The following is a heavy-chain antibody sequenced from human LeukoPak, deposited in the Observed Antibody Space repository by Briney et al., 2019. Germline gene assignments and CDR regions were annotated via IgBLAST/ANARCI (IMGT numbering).Heavy chain of an antibody. CDR3: ASSGGLLPHDAFDI. CDR2: ISAYNGNT. J-gene: IGHJ3*02. D-gene: IGHD2-21*01. CDR1: GYTFTSYG. Sequence: GASVKVSCKASGYTFTSYGISWVRQAPGQGLEWMGWISAYNGNTNYAQKLQGRVTMTTDTSTSTAYMELRSLRSDDTAVYYCASSGGLLPHDAFDIWGQGTMVTVSS. V-gene: IGHV1-18*01.